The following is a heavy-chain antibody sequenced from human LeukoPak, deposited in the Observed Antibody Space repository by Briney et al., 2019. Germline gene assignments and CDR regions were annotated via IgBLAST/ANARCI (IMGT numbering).Heavy chain of an antibody. D-gene: IGHD1-26*01. CDR1: GFTFTTYA. V-gene: IGHV3-23*01. J-gene: IGHJ4*02. Sequence: PGGSLGLSCAASGFTFTTYAMSWVRQAPGKGLEWVSTVGGNGGSTYYADSVKGRFTISRDNPKNTLYLQMNTLRAEDTALYYCAKGYSGSYRSYFDYWGQGSLVTVSS. CDR2: VGGNGGST. CDR3: AKGYSGSYRSYFDY.